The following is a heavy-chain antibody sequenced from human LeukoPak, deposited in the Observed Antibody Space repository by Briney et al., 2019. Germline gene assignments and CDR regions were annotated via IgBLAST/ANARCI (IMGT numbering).Heavy chain of an antibody. J-gene: IGHJ4*02. V-gene: IGHV3-23*01. D-gene: IGHD3-16*01. CDR2: LRGDGST. Sequence: GGSLRLSCVASGFTFNSYAMSWVRQAPARGQEWVASLRGDGSTFYADSVKGRFTLSRDESRNTVYLQLTYLRVEDTAVYYCAKASWVSSADAVLWGQGTPVTVSS. CDR1: GFTFNSYA. CDR3: AKASWVSSADAVL.